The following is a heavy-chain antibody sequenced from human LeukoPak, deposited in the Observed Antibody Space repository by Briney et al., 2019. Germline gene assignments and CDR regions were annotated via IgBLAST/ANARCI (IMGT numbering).Heavy chain of an antibody. Sequence: SETLSLTCAVYGGSFSGYYWSWIRQPPGKGLEWSGEINHSGRTNYNPSLKSRVTISVDTSRNKFSLKLSSVTAADTAVYYCAPRPDIAAVGPGWFDPWGQGTLVTVSS. V-gene: IGHV4-34*01. CDR1: GGSFSGYY. D-gene: IGHD6-13*01. CDR3: APRPDIAAVGPGWFDP. CDR2: INHSGRT. J-gene: IGHJ5*02.